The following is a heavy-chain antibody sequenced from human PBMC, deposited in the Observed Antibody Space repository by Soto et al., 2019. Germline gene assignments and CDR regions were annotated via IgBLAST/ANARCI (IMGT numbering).Heavy chain of an antibody. D-gene: IGHD3-22*01. Sequence: GSLRLSCAASGFTFSSYAMSWVRQAPGKGLEWVSAISGSGGSTYYADSMKGRFTISRDNSKNTLYLQMNSLRAEDTAVYYCAKGNTYYYDSNVYLYDGDAFDIWGQGTLVTVSS. CDR2: ISGSGGST. CDR1: GFTFSSYA. V-gene: IGHV3-23*01. CDR3: AKGNTYYYDSNVYLYDGDAFDI. J-gene: IGHJ3*02.